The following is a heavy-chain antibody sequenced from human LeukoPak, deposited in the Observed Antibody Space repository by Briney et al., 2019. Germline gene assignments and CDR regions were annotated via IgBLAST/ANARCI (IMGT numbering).Heavy chain of an antibody. CDR1: GFSVNNNY. CDR3: AREFRETYSSGWSLES. V-gene: IGHV3-53*01. CDR2: IYGGSNNT. J-gene: IGHJ1*01. D-gene: IGHD6-19*01. Sequence: PGGSLRPSCAVSGFSVNNNYLSWVRQAPGKGLEWVSVIYGGSNNTHYADSVKGRFTFSRDNSRNAVNLHMDSLRAEDTGTYCCAREFRETYSSGWSLESWGQGTLVTVSS.